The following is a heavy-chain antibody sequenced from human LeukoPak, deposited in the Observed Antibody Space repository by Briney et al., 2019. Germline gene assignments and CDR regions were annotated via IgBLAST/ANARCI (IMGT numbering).Heavy chain of an antibody. CDR1: RFTFSSYA. Sequence: GGSLRLSCADSRFTFSSYAMHWVRQAPGRGLEYVSAISSNGGSTYYANSVKGRFTISRDNSKNTLYLQMVSLRAEDMAVYYCARDAQQQLVYAEYFQHWGQGTLVTVSS. V-gene: IGHV3-64*01. CDR3: ARDAQQQLVYAEYFQH. J-gene: IGHJ1*01. CDR2: ISSNGGST. D-gene: IGHD6-13*01.